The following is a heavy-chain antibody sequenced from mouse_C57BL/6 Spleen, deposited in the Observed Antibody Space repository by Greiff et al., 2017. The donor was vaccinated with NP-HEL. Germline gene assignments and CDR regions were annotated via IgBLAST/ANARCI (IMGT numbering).Heavy chain of an antibody. CDR2: ISSGGSYT. CDR1: GFTFSSYG. Sequence: EVQLVESGGDLVKPGGSLKLSCAASGFTFSSYGMSWVRQTPDKRLEWVATISSGGSYTYYPDSVKGRFTLSRDNAKNTRYLQMSSLKSEDTAMYYCARRRGNHAMDYWGQGTSVTVSS. CDR3: ARRRGNHAMDY. D-gene: IGHD2-1*01. V-gene: IGHV5-6*01. J-gene: IGHJ4*01.